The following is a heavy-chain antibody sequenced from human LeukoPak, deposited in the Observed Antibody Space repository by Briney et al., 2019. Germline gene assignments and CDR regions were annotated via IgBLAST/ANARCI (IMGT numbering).Heavy chain of an antibody. CDR1: RFTFSSYG. D-gene: IGHD1-26*01. V-gene: IGHV3-74*01. J-gene: IGHJ2*01. Sequence: GGSLRLSCAASRFTFSSYGMHWVRQAPGKGLVWVSRIKTDGSTITYADSVKGRFTISRDNAMNTLYLRMDSLGAEDTAVYYCARVGQGEWFFDLWGRGTLVTVSS. CDR2: IKTDGSTI. CDR3: ARVGQGEWFFDL.